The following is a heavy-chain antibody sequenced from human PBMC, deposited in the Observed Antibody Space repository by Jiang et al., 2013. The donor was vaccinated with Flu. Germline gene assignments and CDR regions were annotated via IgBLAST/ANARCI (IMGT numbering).Heavy chain of an antibody. V-gene: IGHV2-5*02. Sequence: KPTQTLTLTCTFSGFSLSNTGMSVGWIRRSPGKALEWLALIYWDDDKRYNPSLVTRVTISKDTSKNQVVLTMTNMDPEDTGTYFCAHRPGMLVPNFDSWGQGTLVTVSS. CDR1: GFSLSNTGMS. CDR2: IYWDDDK. CDR3: AHRPGMLVPNFDS. D-gene: IGHD1-14*01. J-gene: IGHJ4*02.